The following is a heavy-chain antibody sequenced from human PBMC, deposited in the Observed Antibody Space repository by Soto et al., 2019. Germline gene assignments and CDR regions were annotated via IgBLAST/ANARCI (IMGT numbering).Heavy chain of an antibody. CDR1: GCSISSGNYY. Sequence: SETLSLTCTVSGCSISSGNYYWSWIRQPPGKGLEWIGFVSYSGTTSYSPSLKSRVAISLDTSKNQFSLSLSSVTAADTAVYYCARGRGYSYGLDPWGQGTLVTV. J-gene: IGHJ5*02. CDR3: ARGRGYSYGLDP. CDR2: VSYSGTT. D-gene: IGHD5-18*01. V-gene: IGHV4-30-4*01.